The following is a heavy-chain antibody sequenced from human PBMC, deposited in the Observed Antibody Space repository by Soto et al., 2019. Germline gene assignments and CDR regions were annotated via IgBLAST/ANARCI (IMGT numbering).Heavy chain of an antibody. Sequence: PSETLSLTCTVFGGSISSYYRSWIRQPPGKGLEWIGYIYYSGSTYYNPSLKSRVTISVDTSKNQFSLKLSSVTAADTAVYYCDRLTPGYSSGWFIDYWGQGTLVTVSS. CDR3: DRLTPGYSSGWFIDY. CDR2: IYYSGST. D-gene: IGHD6-19*01. J-gene: IGHJ4*02. CDR1: GGSISSYY. V-gene: IGHV4-59*08.